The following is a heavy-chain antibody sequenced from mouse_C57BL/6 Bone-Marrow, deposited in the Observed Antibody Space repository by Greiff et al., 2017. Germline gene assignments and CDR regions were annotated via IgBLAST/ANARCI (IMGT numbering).Heavy chain of an antibody. D-gene: IGHD1-1*01. J-gene: IGHJ2*01. Sequence: VQLKESGPVLVKPGASVKMSCKASGYTFTDYYMNWVKQSHGKSLEWIGVINTYNGGTSYNQKFKGKATLTVAQSASTAYMELNSLTSEDAAVYYGARNGYYYGSSGYWGQGTTLTVSS. CDR3: ARNGYYYGSSGY. CDR2: INTYNGGT. CDR1: GYTFTDYY. V-gene: IGHV1-19*01.